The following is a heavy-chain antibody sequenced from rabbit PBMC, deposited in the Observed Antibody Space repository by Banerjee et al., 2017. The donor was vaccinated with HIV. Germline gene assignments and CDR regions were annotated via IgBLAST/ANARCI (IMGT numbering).Heavy chain of an antibody. CDR3: ARARSYTTSTGYYYYGMDL. J-gene: IGHJ6*01. Sequence: QEQLEESGGGLVKPEGSLTLTCKASGFSFSSSYYMCWVRQAPGKGLEWIGCIYTTSGSTWYASWVNGRFTISKTSTTVTLQMTSLTAADTATYFCARARSYTTSTGYYYYGMDLWGPGTLVTVS. D-gene: IGHD1-1*01. CDR2: IYTTSGST. V-gene: IGHV1S45*01. CDR1: GFSFSSSYY.